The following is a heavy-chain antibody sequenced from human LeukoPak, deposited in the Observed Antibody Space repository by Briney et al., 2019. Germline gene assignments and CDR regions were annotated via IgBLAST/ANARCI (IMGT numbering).Heavy chain of an antibody. CDR1: DGSISSHY. D-gene: IGHD6-19*01. Sequence: SETLSLTCTVSDGSISSHYWSWIRQRAGKGLEWIGRIYTSGSTNYNPSLSSRVTMSVDTSKNQFSLNLRSVTAADTAVYYCARSGGSSGWYYFDNWGQGALVTVSS. CDR2: IYTSGST. V-gene: IGHV4-4*07. J-gene: IGHJ4*02. CDR3: ARSGGSSGWYYFDN.